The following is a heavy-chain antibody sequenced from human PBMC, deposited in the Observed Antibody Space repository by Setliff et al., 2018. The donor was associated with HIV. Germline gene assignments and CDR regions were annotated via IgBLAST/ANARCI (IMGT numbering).Heavy chain of an antibody. CDR2: VYASGET. V-gene: IGHV4-4*08. CDR1: GDSISSYS. J-gene: IGHJ4*02. CDR3: ARRGRIAVAGGFDY. Sequence: PSETLSLTCTVSGDSISSYSWNWIRQPPGRGLEWIGYVYASGETNYNPSLKSRVTISVDTSKNQFSLKLSSVTAADTAVYYCARRGRIAVAGGFDYWGQGTLVTVSS. D-gene: IGHD6-19*01.